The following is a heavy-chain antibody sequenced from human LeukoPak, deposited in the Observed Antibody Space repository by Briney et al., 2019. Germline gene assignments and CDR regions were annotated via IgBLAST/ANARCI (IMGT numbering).Heavy chain of an antibody. D-gene: IGHD6-19*01. CDR1: GFTFSNYD. J-gene: IGHJ5*02. V-gene: IGHV3-30*03. CDR2: ISYDGSRN. Sequence: GGSLRLSCAASGFTFSNYDMHWVRQAPGKGLEWVSFISYDGSRNYYAASVEGRFTISRDDSKNTVYLQMNSLSAEDTAMYFCARELFSSSWLDLRGQGALVTVSS. CDR3: ARELFSSSWLDL.